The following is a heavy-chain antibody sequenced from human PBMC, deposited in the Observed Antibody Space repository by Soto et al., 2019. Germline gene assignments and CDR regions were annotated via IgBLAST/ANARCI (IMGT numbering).Heavy chain of an antibody. CDR3: VVRGSAFDI. Sequence: PGGSLRLSCSASGFSFRGDAVHWVRQAPGKGLEYISGITSDGEKSYYADSVKGSFTISRDNSKNSLYLQMKSLRPEDTAIYYRVVRGSAFDIWGQGTMVTVSS. D-gene: IGHD3-10*01. V-gene: IGHV3-64D*08. J-gene: IGHJ3*02. CDR2: ITSDGEKS. CDR1: GFSFRGDA.